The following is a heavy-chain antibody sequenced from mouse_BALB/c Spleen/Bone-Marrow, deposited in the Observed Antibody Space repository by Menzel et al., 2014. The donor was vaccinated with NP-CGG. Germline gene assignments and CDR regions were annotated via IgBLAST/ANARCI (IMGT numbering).Heavy chain of an antibody. CDR3: ARSIYYYGSSPFAY. J-gene: IGHJ3*01. CDR2: IYPGDGDT. D-gene: IGHD1-1*01. Sequence: VMLVESGAELARPGASVKLSCKASGYTFTGYWMQWVKQRPGQGLEWIGAIYPGDGDTRYTQKFKGKATLTADKSSSTAYMQLISLASEDSAVYYCARSIYYYGSSPFAYWGQGTLVTFSA. CDR1: GYTFTGYW. V-gene: IGHV1-87*01.